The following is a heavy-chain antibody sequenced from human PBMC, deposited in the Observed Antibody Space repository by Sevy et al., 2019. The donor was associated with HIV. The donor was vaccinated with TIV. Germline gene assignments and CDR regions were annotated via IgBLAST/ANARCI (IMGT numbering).Heavy chain of an antibody. D-gene: IGHD2-2*01. CDR1: GGSFSGYY. J-gene: IGHJ5*02. CDR3: ARAPPVVVVPGAPSWFDP. CDR2: INHSGST. Sequence: SETLSLTCAVYGGSFSGYYWNWIRQSPGKGLEWIGEINHSGSTHYNPSLKRRVTISVDTSKNQFSLWLNSVTAADTAVYYCARAPPVVVVPGAPSWFDPWGQGTLVTVSS. V-gene: IGHV4-34*01.